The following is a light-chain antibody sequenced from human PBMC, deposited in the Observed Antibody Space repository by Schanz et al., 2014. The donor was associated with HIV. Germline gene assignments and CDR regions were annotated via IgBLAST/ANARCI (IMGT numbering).Light chain of an antibody. V-gene: IGLV1-51*01. CDR1: SSNIGNNY. CDR3: GTWDGTLSARV. J-gene: IGLJ3*02. CDR2: DNN. Sequence: QSVLTQPPSVSAAPGQKVTISCSGSSSNIGNNYVSWYQQFPGRAPKLLIYDNNQRPSGVPDRFSGSKSDTTATLGITGLQTGDEADYYCGTWDGTLSARVFGGGTKLTVL.